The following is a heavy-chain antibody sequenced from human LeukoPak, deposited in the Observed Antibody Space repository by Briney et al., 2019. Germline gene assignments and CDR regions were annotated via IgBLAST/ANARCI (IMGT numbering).Heavy chain of an antibody. V-gene: IGHV4-59*08. CDR3: ARHVLGSAFDI. CDR2: IYYSGST. D-gene: IGHD3-10*02. Sequence: SETLSLTCTVSGGSISSYYWSWIRQPPGKGREWIGYIYYSGSTNYNPSLTRRVTISVDTSTNQFSLKLSPVTAADTAVYYCARHVLGSAFDIWGQGTMVTVSS. J-gene: IGHJ3*02. CDR1: GGSISSYY.